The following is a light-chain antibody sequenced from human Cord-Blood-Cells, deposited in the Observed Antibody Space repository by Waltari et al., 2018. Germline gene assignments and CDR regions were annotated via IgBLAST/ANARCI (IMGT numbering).Light chain of an antibody. CDR1: NTRRKS. J-gene: IGLJ3*02. CDR2: DDS. Sequence: SSVLTQPPSVSVAPGKPARLTRRGNNTRRKSVHWYQQKPGQAPVLVVYDDSDRPSGIPERFPGSNAGTTATLTISRVEAREGADYCCQVWDSRSGHSVCGGGTKLTVL. CDR3: QVWDSRSGHSV. V-gene: IGLV3-21*03.